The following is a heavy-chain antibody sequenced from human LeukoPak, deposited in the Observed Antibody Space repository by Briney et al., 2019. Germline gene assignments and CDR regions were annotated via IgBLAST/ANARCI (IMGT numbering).Heavy chain of an antibody. CDR3: ARRPALAAPWGGDY. V-gene: IGHV4-39*01. D-gene: IGHD6-6*01. CDR2: IYYSGST. Sequence: SETLSLTCTVSGGSISSSSYYWGWIRQPPGKGLEWIGSIYYSGSTYYNPSLKSRVTISVDTSKNQFSLKLSSVTAADTAVYYCARRPALAAPWGGDYWGQGTLVTVSS. CDR1: GGSISSSSYY. J-gene: IGHJ4*02.